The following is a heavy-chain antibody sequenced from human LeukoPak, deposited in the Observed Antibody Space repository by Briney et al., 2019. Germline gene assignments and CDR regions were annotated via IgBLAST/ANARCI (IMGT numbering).Heavy chain of an antibody. Sequence: GGSLRLSCAASGIIFSNYWMHWVRQAPGKGLVWVSRINRDGSSTSYADSVKGRFTISRDNAKNTLYLQMNSLRAEDTAVYYCARGGGYRYGSFDYWGQGTLVTVSS. CDR2: INRDGSST. V-gene: IGHV3-74*01. J-gene: IGHJ4*02. CDR1: GIIFSNYW. D-gene: IGHD5-18*01. CDR3: ARGGGYRYGSFDY.